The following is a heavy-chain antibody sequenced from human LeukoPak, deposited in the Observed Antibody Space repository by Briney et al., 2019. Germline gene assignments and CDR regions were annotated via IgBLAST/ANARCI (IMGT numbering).Heavy chain of an antibody. CDR1: GFTFSSYW. D-gene: IGHD2-8*02. CDR2: IKQDGSEK. Sequence: GGSLRLSCAASGFTFSSYWMSWVRQAPGKGLEWVANIKQDGSEKYYVDSVKGRFTISRDNAKNSLYLQMNSLRAEDTAVYYCARVSPSIALEPTYYFDYWGQGTLLTVSS. CDR3: ARVSPSIALEPTYYFDY. J-gene: IGHJ4*02. V-gene: IGHV3-7*01.